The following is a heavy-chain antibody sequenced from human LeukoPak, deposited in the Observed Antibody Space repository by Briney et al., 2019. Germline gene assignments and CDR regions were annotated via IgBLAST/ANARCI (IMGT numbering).Heavy chain of an antibody. CDR3: ARRADGGEWLVKEFDY. CDR2: INPYIGDT. J-gene: IGHJ4*02. CDR1: GYTFTGYY. Sequence: ASVKVSCKASGYTFTGYYMHWVRQAPGQGLEWMGWINPYIGDTNYAQKFQGRVTMTRDTSISTAYMELSRLRSDDTAVYYCARRADGGEWLVKEFDYWGQGTLVTVSS. V-gene: IGHV1-2*02. D-gene: IGHD3-10*01.